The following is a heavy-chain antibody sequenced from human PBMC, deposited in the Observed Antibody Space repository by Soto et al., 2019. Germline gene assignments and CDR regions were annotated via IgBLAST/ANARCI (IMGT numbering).Heavy chain of an antibody. CDR3: AKEGGTLGTSASYGFDY. Sequence: QVQLVESGGGVVQPGGSLRLSCAASGFSFSSYGIHWVRQAPGKGLEWVAVISNEGSIQYYADSVKGRFNISRDNSENTVLRQMNSLRGEDTAVYYCAKEGGTLGTSASYGFDYWGQGSRVTVSS. CDR1: GFSFSSYG. CDR2: ISNEGSIQ. D-gene: IGHD3-16*01. V-gene: IGHV3-30*18. J-gene: IGHJ4*02.